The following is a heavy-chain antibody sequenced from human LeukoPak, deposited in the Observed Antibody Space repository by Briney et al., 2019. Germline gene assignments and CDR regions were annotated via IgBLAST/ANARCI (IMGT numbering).Heavy chain of an antibody. CDR3: ARSNRAAFDM. J-gene: IGHJ3*02. Sequence: AGGSLRLSCAASGFTFSSYWMNGIRQGPGKGLEWVSYISSSGTTKYYADSVKGRFTLSRDNAKKSLSLQMNSLRAEDTAIYYCARSNRAAFDMWGQGTVVTVSS. CDR2: ISSSGTTK. D-gene: IGHD2/OR15-2a*01. CDR1: GFTFSSYW. V-gene: IGHV3-48*04.